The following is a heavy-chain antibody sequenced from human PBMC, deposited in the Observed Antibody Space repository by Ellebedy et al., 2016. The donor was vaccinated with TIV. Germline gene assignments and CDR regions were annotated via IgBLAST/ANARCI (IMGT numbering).Heavy chain of an antibody. CDR2: IDYSGGT. CDR1: GFTFSSYY. V-gene: IGHV4-59*12. Sequence: ESLKISXAASGFTFSSYYMNWVRQPPGEGLEWIGTIDYSGGTKFNPSLNSRVTISRDTSKSQFSLNLRSVTAADTAVYYCAGDQGSISWFYYWGQGTLVTVSS. D-gene: IGHD2-2*01. CDR3: AGDQGSISWFYY. J-gene: IGHJ4*02.